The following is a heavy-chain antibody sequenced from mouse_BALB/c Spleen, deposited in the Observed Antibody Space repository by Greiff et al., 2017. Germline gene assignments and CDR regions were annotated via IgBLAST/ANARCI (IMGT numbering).Heavy chain of an antibody. Sequence: DVQLQESGAELVKPGASVKLSCTASGFNIKDTYMHWVQQTPEQGLEWIGRINPANGNTKYDPKFQGKATITADTSSNTDYLQLSSLTSEDTAVYYCARIYYDAYWGQGTTLTVSS. CDR2: INPANGNT. J-gene: IGHJ2*01. CDR3: ARIYYDAY. CDR1: GFNIKDTY. V-gene: IGHV14-3*02. D-gene: IGHD2-4*01.